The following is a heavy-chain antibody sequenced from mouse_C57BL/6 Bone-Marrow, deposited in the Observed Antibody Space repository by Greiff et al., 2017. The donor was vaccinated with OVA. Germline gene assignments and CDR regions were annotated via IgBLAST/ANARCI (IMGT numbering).Heavy chain of an antibody. Sequence: EVQGVESGGDLVKPGGSLKLSCAASGFTFSSYGMSWVRQTPDKRLEWVATISSGGSYTYYPDSVKGRFTISRDNAKNTLYLQMSSLKSEDTAMYYCARRANWAFDYWGQGTTLTVSS. CDR1: GFTFSSYG. CDR2: ISSGGSYT. D-gene: IGHD4-1*01. V-gene: IGHV5-6*01. CDR3: ARRANWAFDY. J-gene: IGHJ2*01.